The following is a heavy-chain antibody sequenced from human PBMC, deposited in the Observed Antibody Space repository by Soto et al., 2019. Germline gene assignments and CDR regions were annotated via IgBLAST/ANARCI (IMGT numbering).Heavy chain of an antibody. J-gene: IGHJ4*02. D-gene: IGHD5-12*01. CDR2: IYPSGST. Sequence: SEALSLTCTVYGGSISGHSWVWIRQPAGKGLEWIGHIYPSGSTSYNPSLRSRVTMSLDTSSNQIFLNLTSVTAADTAVFYCVGGRSYSVYDFWGPGTLVTVSS. CDR1: GGSISGHS. CDR3: VGGRSYSVYDF. V-gene: IGHV4-4*07.